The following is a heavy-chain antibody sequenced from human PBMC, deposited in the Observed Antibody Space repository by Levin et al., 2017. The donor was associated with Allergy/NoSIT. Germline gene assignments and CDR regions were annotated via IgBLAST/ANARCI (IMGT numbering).Heavy chain of an antibody. CDR3: ARDPNYGDYPDY. Sequence: PGGSLRLSCAASGFTFSSYSMNWVRQAPGKGLEWVSSISSSSSYIYYADSVKGRFTISRDNAKNSLYLQMNSLRAEDTAVYYCARDPNYGDYPDYWGQGTLVTVSS. CDR1: GFTFSSYS. V-gene: IGHV3-21*01. CDR2: ISSSSSYI. J-gene: IGHJ4*02. D-gene: IGHD4-17*01.